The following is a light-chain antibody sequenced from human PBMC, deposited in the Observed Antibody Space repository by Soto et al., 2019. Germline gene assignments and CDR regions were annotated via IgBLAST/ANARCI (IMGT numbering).Light chain of an antibody. CDR1: QSVTSNS. CDR2: GAS. CDR3: QQYGSSPIT. J-gene: IGKJ5*01. V-gene: IGKV3-20*01. Sequence: EIVLTQSPGTLSLSLGERATLSCRASQSVTSNSLSWYQQKPGQAPRLLIYGASSRATGIPDRFSGSGSGTDFTLTISRLEPEDFAVYYCQQYGSSPITFGQGTRLEIK.